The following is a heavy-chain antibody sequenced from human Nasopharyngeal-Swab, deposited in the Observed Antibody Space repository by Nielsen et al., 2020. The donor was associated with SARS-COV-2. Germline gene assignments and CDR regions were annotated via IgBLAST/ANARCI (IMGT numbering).Heavy chain of an antibody. CDR3: ARGCVLTGPSCYYYGMDV. D-gene: IGHD3-9*01. CDR1: GFNFNMYS. CDR2: ISSSSNYI. V-gene: IGHV3-21*01. Sequence: GESLKISCATSGFNFNMYSMYWVRQAPGKGLEWVSSISSSSNYIYYGDSVKGRFTISRDNAKNSLYLQIKSLRAEDTAVYYCARGCVLTGPSCYYYGMDVWGQGTTVTVSS. J-gene: IGHJ6*02.